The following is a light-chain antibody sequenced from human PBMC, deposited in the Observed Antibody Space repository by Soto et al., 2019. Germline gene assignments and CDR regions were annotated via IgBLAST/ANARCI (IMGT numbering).Light chain of an antibody. J-gene: IGLJ1*01. CDR3: SSYAGGNNHV. CDR2: EVS. CDR1: SGDVGGYNY. V-gene: IGLV2-8*01. Sequence: QSALTQPPSASGSPGQSVTISCTGTSGDVGGYNYVSWYQQHPGKAPKLMIYEVSQRPSGVPDRFSGSKSGNTASLTVSGLQAEDEADYYCSSYAGGNNHVFGTGTKVTVL.